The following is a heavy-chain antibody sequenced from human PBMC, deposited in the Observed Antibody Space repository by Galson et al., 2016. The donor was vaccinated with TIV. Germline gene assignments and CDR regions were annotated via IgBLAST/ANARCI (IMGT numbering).Heavy chain of an antibody. Sequence: ETLSLTCEVYGGSFNRYYWTWIRQPPGKGLEWIGQINHRGSTKYNPSLNSRVTISVDTSKNQFSLKMTSMTAADTAVYYCASPFPGGDDFRSAYYDAFDVRGQGTMVTVSS. V-gene: IGHV4-34*01. CDR1: GGSFNRYY. CDR3: ASPFPGGDDFRSAYYDAFDV. D-gene: IGHD3-3*01. J-gene: IGHJ3*01. CDR2: INHRGST.